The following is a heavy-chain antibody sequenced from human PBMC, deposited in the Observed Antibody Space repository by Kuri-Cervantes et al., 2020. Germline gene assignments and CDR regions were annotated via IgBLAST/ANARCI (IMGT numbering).Heavy chain of an antibody. Sequence: GESLKISCEASGFRFSSYNMNWIRQAPGKGLEWVSYISNSGSTIYYADSVKGRFPISRDNAKNSLYLQMNSLRAEDTAVYYCARQAYCGGDCTNDAFDIWGQGTMVTVSS. CDR2: ISNSGSTI. CDR1: GFRFSSYN. CDR3: ARQAYCGGDCTNDAFDI. J-gene: IGHJ3*02. V-gene: IGHV3-48*04. D-gene: IGHD2-21*02.